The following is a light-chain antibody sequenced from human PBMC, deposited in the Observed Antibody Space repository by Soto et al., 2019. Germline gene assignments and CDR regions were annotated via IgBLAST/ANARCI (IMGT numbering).Light chain of an antibody. CDR1: QSISSW. CDR2: EAS. Sequence: IQMTQSPSSLSASVGDRVTITCRASQSISSWLAWYQQKPGKAHKLLIHEASSLESGVPSRFSGSGYGTEFSLTIRSLQPDDFATFYCKQYSSFSRTFGQGTKVDIK. CDR3: KQYSSFSRT. V-gene: IGKV1-5*03. J-gene: IGKJ1*01.